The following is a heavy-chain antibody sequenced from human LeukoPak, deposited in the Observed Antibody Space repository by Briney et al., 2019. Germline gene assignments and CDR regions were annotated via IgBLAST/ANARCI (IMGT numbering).Heavy chain of an antibody. Sequence: GGSLRLSCAASGFTFSSYAMSWVRQAPGKGLEWVSAISGSGGSTYYADSVKGRLTISRDNSKNTLYLQMNSLRAEDTAVYYCAKDVGVYGDYRFDYWGQGTLVTVSS. V-gene: IGHV3-23*01. CDR3: AKDVGVYGDYRFDY. CDR1: GFTFSSYA. J-gene: IGHJ4*02. CDR2: ISGSGGST. D-gene: IGHD4-17*01.